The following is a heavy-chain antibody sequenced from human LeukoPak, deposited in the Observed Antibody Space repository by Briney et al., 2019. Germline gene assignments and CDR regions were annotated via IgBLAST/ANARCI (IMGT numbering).Heavy chain of an antibody. J-gene: IGHJ4*02. CDR3: ARDTVGIVVVTAIPSIYFDY. CDR2: IYHSGST. CDR1: GYSISSGYY. V-gene: IGHV4-38-2*02. D-gene: IGHD2-21*02. Sequence: PSETLSLTCTVSGYSISSGYYWGWIRQPPGKGLEWIGSIYHSGSTYYNPSLKSRVTISVDTSKNQFSLKLSSVTAADTAVYYCARDTVGIVVVTAIPSIYFDYWGQGTLVTVSS.